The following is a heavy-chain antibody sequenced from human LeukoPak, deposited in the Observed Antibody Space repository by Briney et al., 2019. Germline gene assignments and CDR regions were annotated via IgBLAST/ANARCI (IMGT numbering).Heavy chain of an antibody. CDR1: GFTFSSYA. CDR3: AKAMVRGVIPLDY. J-gene: IGHJ4*02. CDR2: ISGSGGST. D-gene: IGHD3-10*01. V-gene: IGHV3-23*01. Sequence: PGGSLRPSCAASGFTFSSYAMSWARQAPGKGLEWVSAISGSGGSTYYADSVKGRFTISRDNFKNTLYPQMNSLRAEDTAVYYCAKAMVRGVIPLDYWGQGTLVTVSS.